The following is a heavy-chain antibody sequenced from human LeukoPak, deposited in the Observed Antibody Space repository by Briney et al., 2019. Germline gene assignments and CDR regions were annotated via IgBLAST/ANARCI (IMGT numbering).Heavy chain of an antibody. V-gene: IGHV3-11*04. Sequence: PGGSLRLSCAASGFTFSDYYMSWIRQAPGKGLEWVSYISGTGTVIYYADSVKGRFTISRDNAKNSMYLQMNSLRAEDTAVYYCARDRMKSGSYYFDYWGPGTLVTVSS. D-gene: IGHD1-26*01. CDR3: ARDRMKSGSYYFDY. CDR2: ISGTGTVI. CDR1: GFTFSDYY. J-gene: IGHJ4*02.